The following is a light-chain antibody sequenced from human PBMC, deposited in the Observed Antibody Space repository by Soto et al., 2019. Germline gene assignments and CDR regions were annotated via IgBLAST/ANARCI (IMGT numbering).Light chain of an antibody. Sequence: DRVTITCGASQSISMWLAWFXQKPXXXPXXLVYDASSLESGVPSRFSGSGSGTEFTLTISSLQPDDFATYYCQHYDAYSTFGQGTRLEI. CDR2: DAS. V-gene: IGKV1-5*01. J-gene: IGKJ5*01. CDR3: QHYDAYST. CDR1: QSISMW.